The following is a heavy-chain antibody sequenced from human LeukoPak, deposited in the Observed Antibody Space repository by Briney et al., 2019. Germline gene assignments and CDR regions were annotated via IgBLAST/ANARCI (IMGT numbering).Heavy chain of an antibody. CDR3: ARGRFILRFLEWLSIRAFDI. Sequence: PSETLSLTCAVYGGSFSGYYWGWIRQPPGKGLEWIGEINHSGSTNYNPSLKSRVTISVDTSKNQFSLKLSSVTAADTAVYYCARGRFILRFLEWLSIRAFDIWGQGTMVTVSS. D-gene: IGHD3-3*01. CDR1: GGSFSGYY. J-gene: IGHJ3*02. V-gene: IGHV4-34*01. CDR2: INHSGST.